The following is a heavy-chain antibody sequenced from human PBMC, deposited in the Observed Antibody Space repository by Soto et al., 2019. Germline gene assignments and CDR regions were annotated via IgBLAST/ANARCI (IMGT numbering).Heavy chain of an antibody. J-gene: IGHJ4*02. CDR3: AKDRVGGTFYTPLGF. V-gene: IGHV3-30*18. CDR1: GFNFDNYG. CDR2: ITYDGSNK. Sequence: LRLSCQASGFNFDNYGMHWVRQAPGKGLEWVAVITYDGSNKYYADSVKGRFTISRDNSKNTLSLHLNTLKPEDTAVYHCAKDRVGGTFYTPLGFWGQGTLVTVSS. D-gene: IGHD1-7*01.